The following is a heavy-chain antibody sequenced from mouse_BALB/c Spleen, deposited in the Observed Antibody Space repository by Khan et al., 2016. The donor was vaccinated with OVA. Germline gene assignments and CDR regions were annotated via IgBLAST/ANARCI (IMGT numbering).Heavy chain of an antibody. CDR3: ARGHWYLDF. CDR2: INTYTGEP. V-gene: IGHV9-3-1*01. Sequence: QIQLVQSGPELKKPGETVKISCKASGYTFTNYAVNWVRQAPGKGFKWMGWINTYTGEPTYADDFKGRFAFSLETFASAAYLQINNLKNEDTATYFCARGHWYLDFWGAGTTVTVSS. J-gene: IGHJ1*01. CDR1: GYTFTNYA.